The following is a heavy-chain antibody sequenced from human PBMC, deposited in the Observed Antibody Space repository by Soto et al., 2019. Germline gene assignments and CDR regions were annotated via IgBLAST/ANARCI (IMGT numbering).Heavy chain of an antibody. CDR2: ISTNSGET. CDR3: AKDERGEIHNYFDS. V-gene: IGHV3-23*01. J-gene: IGHJ4*02. D-gene: IGHD3-10*01. CDR1: PFTFSIYA. Sequence: LRLSCAPSPFTFSIYAMSWVRHATRKWLECVSGISTNSGETYYADSVRGRFTISRDNSKGTLYLQMDSLGADDTPVYYCAKDERGEIHNYFDSWGQGTMGTASS.